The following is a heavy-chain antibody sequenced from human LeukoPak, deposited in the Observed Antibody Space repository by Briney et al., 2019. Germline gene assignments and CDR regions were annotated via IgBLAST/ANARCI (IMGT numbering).Heavy chain of an antibody. CDR2: IKEDGGEG. J-gene: IGHJ6*04. V-gene: IGHV3-7*01. CDR3: ATRYCTISACRASSYKSFDV. D-gene: IGHD2-8*01. CDR1: GFTFSSYA. Sequence: GGSLRLSCAASGFTFSSYAMSWVRQAPGKGLEWVANIKEDGGEGYYVDSVKGRFTVSRDNAKNSLYLQLTSLRAGDTAVYYCATRYCTISACRASSYKSFDVWGKGTTVTVSS.